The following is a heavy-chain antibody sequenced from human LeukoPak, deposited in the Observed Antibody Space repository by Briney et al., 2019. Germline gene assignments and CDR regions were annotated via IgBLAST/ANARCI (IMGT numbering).Heavy chain of an antibody. Sequence: GASVKVSCKASGYTFTGYYMHWVRQAPGQGLEWMGWINPDSGGTNYAQNFQGRVTMTRDTSISTAYMELNRLRSDDTALYYCARAGPVPPPNPTVWGQGTMVTVSS. CDR3: ARAGPVPPPNPTV. D-gene: IGHD3-10*01. CDR2: INPDSGGT. CDR1: GYTFTGYY. V-gene: IGHV1-2*02. J-gene: IGHJ3*01.